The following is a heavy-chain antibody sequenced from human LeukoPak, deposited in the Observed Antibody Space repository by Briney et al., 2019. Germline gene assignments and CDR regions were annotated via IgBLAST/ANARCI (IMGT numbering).Heavy chain of an antibody. D-gene: IGHD3-3*01. V-gene: IGHV4-31*03. Sequence: SETLSLTCTVSGGSLSSGGYYWTWIRQHPGKGLEWIGHIYYSGNTCYNPSLKSRVSISVDTSKNQFSLRLSSVNAADTAVYYCARVYYDLEMDVWGKGTTVTVSS. CDR2: IYYSGNT. J-gene: IGHJ6*04. CDR1: GGSLSSGGYY. CDR3: ARVYYDLEMDV.